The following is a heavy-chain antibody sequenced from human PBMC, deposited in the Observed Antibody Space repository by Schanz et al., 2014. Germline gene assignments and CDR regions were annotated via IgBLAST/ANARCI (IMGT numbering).Heavy chain of an antibody. CDR3: AKEDRNHNSDYVY. V-gene: IGHV3-30*02. D-gene: IGHD3-22*01. CDR2: IRYDGSSK. J-gene: IGHJ4*02. CDR1: GFTFSSYG. Sequence: VQLVESGGGLIQPGGSLRLSCAASGFTFSSYGMHWVRQAPGRGLEWVAFIRYDGSSKYYADSVRGRFTISRDDSKNTLYLQMNSLRPEDTAVYYCAKEDRNHNSDYVYWGQGTLVTVSS.